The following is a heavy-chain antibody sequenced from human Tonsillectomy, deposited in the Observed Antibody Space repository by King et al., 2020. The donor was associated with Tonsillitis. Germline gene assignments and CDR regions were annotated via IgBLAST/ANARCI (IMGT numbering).Heavy chain of an antibody. J-gene: IGHJ4*02. CDR1: GFTFSSYG. V-gene: IGHV3-30*02. D-gene: IGHD1-7*01. CDR3: AKGGGAGTVDY. CDR2: IRYDGSNK. Sequence: VQLVESGGGVVQPGGSLRLSCAASGFTFSSYGMHWVRQAPGKGLEWVAFIRYDGSNKYYADSVKGRVTISRDNSKKTVYLQMNSLRAEDTAVYYCAKGGGAGTVDYWGQGTLVTVSS.